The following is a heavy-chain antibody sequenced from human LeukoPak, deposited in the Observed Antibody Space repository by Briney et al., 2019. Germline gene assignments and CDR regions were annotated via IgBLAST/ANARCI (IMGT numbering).Heavy chain of an antibody. CDR2: LYYTGST. D-gene: IGHD1-26*01. CDR1: GGSISSYY. CDR3: ARDINSGAAEDY. J-gene: IGHJ4*02. Sequence: SQTLSLTCTVSGGSISSYYWSWIRQPPGKGLEWIGYLYYTGSTNYNPSLKSRVTISVDTSKNQFSLKLSSVTAADTAVYYCARDINSGAAEDYWGQGTLVTVSS. V-gene: IGHV4-59*12.